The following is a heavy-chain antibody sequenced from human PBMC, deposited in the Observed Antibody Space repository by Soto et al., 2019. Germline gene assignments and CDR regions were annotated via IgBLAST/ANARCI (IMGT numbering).Heavy chain of an antibody. CDR3: TRLQNYYDSSGYYYWFDP. J-gene: IGHJ5*02. CDR1: GFTFSGSA. V-gene: IGHV3-73*01. Sequence: GGSLRLSCAASGFTFSGSAMHWVRQASGKGLEWVGRIRSKANSYATAYAASVKGRFTISRDDSKNTAYLQMNSLKTEDTAVYYCTRLQNYYDSSGYYYWFDPWGQGTLVTVSS. D-gene: IGHD3-22*01. CDR2: IRSKANSYAT.